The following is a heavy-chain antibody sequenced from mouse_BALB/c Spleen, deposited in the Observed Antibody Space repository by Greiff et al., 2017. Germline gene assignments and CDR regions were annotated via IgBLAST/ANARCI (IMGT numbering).Heavy chain of an antibody. CDR3: AREGAAYYRYGFAY. Sequence: DVMLVESGGGLVKPGGSLKLSCAASGFTFSSYAMSWVRQTPEKRLEWVASISSGGSTYYPDSVKGRFTISRDNARNILYLQMSSLRSEDTAMYYCAREGAAYYRYGFAYWGQGTLVTVSA. V-gene: IGHV5-6-5*01. J-gene: IGHJ3*01. CDR1: GFTFSSYA. CDR2: ISSGGST. D-gene: IGHD2-14*01.